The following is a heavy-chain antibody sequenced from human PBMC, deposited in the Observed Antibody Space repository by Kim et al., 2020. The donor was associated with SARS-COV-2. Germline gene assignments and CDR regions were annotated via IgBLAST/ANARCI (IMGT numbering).Heavy chain of an antibody. D-gene: IGHD3-9*01. Sequence: GGSLRLSCAASGFTFSSYAMTWVRQAPGKGLEWVSTINNSGGSTYYADSVKGRFIISRDSPKSTLFLQMRSLRAEDTATYYCARGANYFDIFTGYYNYHGMDVWGQGTAVTVSS. J-gene: IGHJ6*02. V-gene: IGHV3-23*01. CDR2: INNSGGST. CDR3: ARGANYFDIFTGYYNYHGMDV. CDR1: GFTFSSYA.